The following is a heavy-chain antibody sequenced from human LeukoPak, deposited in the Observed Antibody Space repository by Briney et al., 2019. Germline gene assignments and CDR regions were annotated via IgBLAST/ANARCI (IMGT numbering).Heavy chain of an antibody. J-gene: IGHJ4*02. D-gene: IGHD1-26*01. CDR3: ARSIVGATDY. V-gene: IGHV3-7*01. Sequence: PGGSLRLSCAACGLTFSTYWMNCVRQAPGKGREGVAIIKQDGREKYYVDSVKGRCTLSRDNAYNSLYLEMNSLRADDTAVYYCARSIVGATDYWGQGTLVTVSS. CDR2: IKQDGREK. CDR1: GLTFSTYW.